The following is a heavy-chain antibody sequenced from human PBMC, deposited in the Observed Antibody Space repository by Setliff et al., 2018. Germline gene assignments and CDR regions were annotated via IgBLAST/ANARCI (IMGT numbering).Heavy chain of an antibody. D-gene: IGHD3-10*01. V-gene: IGHV1-69*13. CDR1: GYTFTSYY. Sequence: SVKVSCKASGYTFTSYYMHWVRQAPGQGPEWMGGIIPIYGSTNNAEKFQGRVTFSADESMSTAYMELSSLGSEDTAVYYCAGGQPLVRKYYYYMDVWGKGTTVTVSS. CDR2: IIPIYGST. J-gene: IGHJ6*03. CDR3: AGGQPLVRKYYYYMDV.